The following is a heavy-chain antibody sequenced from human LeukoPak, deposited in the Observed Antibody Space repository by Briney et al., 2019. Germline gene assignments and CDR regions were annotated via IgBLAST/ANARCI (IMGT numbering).Heavy chain of an antibody. J-gene: IGHJ4*02. CDR3: ARGIPGSYGFANFDY. V-gene: IGHV1-69*06. CDR2: IIPIFGTA. CDR1: GGTFSSYA. D-gene: IGHD5-18*01. Sequence: SVKVSCKASGGTFSSYAISWVRQAPGQGLEWMGGIIPIFGTANYAQKFQGRVTITADKSTSTAYMELSSLRSEDTAVYYCARGIPGSYGFANFDYWGQGTLVTVSS.